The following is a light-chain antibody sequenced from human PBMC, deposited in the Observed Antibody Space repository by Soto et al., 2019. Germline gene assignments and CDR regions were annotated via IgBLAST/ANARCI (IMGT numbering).Light chain of an antibody. J-gene: IGKJ2*01. V-gene: IGKV1-39*01. CDR2: AAS. Sequence: DIQMTQSPSSLSASVGDRVTITCRARQSLRTYLVRYQQKPGKAPKLLIYAASSLNSGVPSTISGRGSGTDFTLATSSPQPEDFAPYLFQRSYTTPPTLGQGTKLEIK. CDR3: QRSYTTPPT. CDR1: QSLRTY.